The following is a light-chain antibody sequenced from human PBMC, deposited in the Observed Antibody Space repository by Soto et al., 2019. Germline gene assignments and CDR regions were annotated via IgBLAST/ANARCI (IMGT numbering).Light chain of an antibody. J-gene: IGLJ1*01. Sequence: QSVLTQPASVSGSPGQSITISCAGTSSDIGYSKYVSWYQHHPGKAPKLMIYEIYLRPSGVSDRFFGSRSGNTASLTISGLQAEDEADYYCSSFTSSDTDVFGPGTKVTVL. V-gene: IGLV2-14*01. CDR3: SSFTSSDTDV. CDR1: SSDIGYSKY. CDR2: EIY.